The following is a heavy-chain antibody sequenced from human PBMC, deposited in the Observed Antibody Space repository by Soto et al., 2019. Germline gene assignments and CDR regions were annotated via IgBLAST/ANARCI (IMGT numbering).Heavy chain of an antibody. Sequence: QVQLVESGEGVVQPGRSLRLFGAASGFTFSSYAMHWVRQAPGKGLEWVAVISYDGSKKYYADSVKGRFTISRDNSKNTLYLQMNSLRAEDTAVYYCARAAVEMATIRVFDYWGQGTLVTVSS. CDR2: ISYDGSKK. V-gene: IGHV3-30-3*01. D-gene: IGHD5-12*01. CDR1: GFTFSSYA. CDR3: ARAAVEMATIRVFDY. J-gene: IGHJ4*02.